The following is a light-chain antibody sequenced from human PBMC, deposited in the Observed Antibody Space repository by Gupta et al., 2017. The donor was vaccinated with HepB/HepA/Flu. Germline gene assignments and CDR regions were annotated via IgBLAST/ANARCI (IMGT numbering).Light chain of an antibody. CDR2: KAS. J-gene: IGKJ1*01. CDR1: HSVGSW. V-gene: IGKV1-5*03. CDR3: QQYNGYSLI. Sequence: DVQLTQSPSPLSASLGDRVTITCRASHSVGSWFAWYQQKPGNAPNLLICKASSLKSGVPSRFSGSGSGTEFTLTISSMQPDDFATYYCQQYNGYSLIFGQGTKVEIK.